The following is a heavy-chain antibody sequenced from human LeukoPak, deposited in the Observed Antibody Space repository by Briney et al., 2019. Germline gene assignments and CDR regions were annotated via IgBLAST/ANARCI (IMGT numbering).Heavy chain of an antibody. CDR1: GFTFSSYA. J-gene: IGHJ4*02. Sequence: PGGSLRLSCAASGFTFSSYAMSWVRQAPGKGLEWVSVIYYDGSNKYYADSVKGRFTISRDNSKNMLYLQMSSLRAEDTAVYYCAKPYLAGGAAGTFDSWGQGTLVTVSS. V-gene: IGHV3-30*18. D-gene: IGHD6-13*01. CDR3: AKPYLAGGAAGTFDS. CDR2: IYYDGSNK.